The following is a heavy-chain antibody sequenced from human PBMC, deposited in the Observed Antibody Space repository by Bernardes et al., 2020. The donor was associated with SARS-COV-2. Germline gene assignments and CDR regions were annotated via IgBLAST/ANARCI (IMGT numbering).Heavy chain of an antibody. CDR1: GFSTSSGYF. CDR3: ARGPGYCSSTSCQYGLDV. Sequence: SETLSLTRAVSGFSTSSGYFWGWVRQPPGKGLEWIGSISRDGSTYYNPFLKSRVIISVDTSKSQFSLNMISVTAADTAVYYCARGPGYCSSTSCQYGLDVWGQGTTVTVSS. J-gene: IGHJ6*02. CDR2: ISRDGST. D-gene: IGHD2-2*01. V-gene: IGHV4-38-2*01.